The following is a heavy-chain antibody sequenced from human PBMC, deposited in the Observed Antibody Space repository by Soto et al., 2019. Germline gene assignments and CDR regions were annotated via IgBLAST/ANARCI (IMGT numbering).Heavy chain of an antibody. Sequence: GESLKISCKASGYSLTTYWIGWVRQMPGKGLEWMGKIYPGDSDTRYSPSFQGQVTISVDKSISTAYLQWSSLKASDTAMYYCARRLASTGYHGMDVWGQGTTVTVSS. J-gene: IGHJ6*02. D-gene: IGHD2-21*01. CDR1: GYSLTTYW. V-gene: IGHV5-51*01. CDR3: ARRLASTGYHGMDV. CDR2: IYPGDSDT.